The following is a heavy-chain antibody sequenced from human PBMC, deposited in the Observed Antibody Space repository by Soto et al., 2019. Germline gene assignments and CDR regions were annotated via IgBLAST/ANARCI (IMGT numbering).Heavy chain of an antibody. CDR3: AVTKDQIAVVGYYGMDV. D-gene: IGHD6-19*01. CDR2: IIPIFGTA. V-gene: IGHV1-69*01. CDR1: GGTFSSYA. Sequence: QVQLVQSGAEVKKPGSSVKVSCKASGGTFSSYAISWVRQAPGQGLEWMGGIIPIFGTANYAQKFQGRVTITADDSTSTAYMELSSLRSEDTAVYYCAVTKDQIAVVGYYGMDVWGQGTTVTVSS. J-gene: IGHJ6*02.